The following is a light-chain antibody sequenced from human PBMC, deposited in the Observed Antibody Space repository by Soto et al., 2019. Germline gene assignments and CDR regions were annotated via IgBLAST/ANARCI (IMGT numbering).Light chain of an antibody. CDR1: KTQFGGYNY. CDR3: TSYACRLTIHV. V-gene: IGLV2-11*01. Sequence: ISSSGCKTQFGGYNYDSWYQQHPGKVPKLMLYDVSKRPSGVPDRFSGSKSGNTASLTISGLQAEDESDDYCTSYACRLTIHVFGRSTMLT. CDR2: DVS. J-gene: IGLJ7*01.